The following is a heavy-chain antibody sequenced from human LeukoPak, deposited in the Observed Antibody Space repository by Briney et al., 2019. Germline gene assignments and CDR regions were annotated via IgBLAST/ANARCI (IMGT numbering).Heavy chain of an antibody. J-gene: IGHJ4*02. CDR1: GGTFISYA. CDR3: ARDGEVEGSGWYSDY. V-gene: IGHV1-69*05. Sequence: SVKVSCKASGGTFISYAISWVRQAPGQGGEWMGRIIPIFGTANYAQKFQGRFTITTDESTSTAYMELSSLRSEDTAVYYCARDGEVEGSGWYSDYWGQGTLVTVSS. D-gene: IGHD6-19*01. CDR2: IIPIFGTA.